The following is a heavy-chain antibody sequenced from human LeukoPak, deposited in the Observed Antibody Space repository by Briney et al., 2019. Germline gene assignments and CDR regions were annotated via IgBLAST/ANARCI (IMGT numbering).Heavy chain of an antibody. CDR3: AKVSGNDDYGGNVLDY. J-gene: IGHJ4*02. CDR2: ISGSGGST. CDR1: GFTFSSYA. Sequence: GGSLRLSCAASGFTFSSYAMSWVRQAPGKGLEWVSAISGSGGSTYYADSVKGRFTISRDNSKNTLYLQMNSLRAEDTAVYYCAKVSGNDDYGGNVLDYWGQGTLVTASS. V-gene: IGHV3-23*01. D-gene: IGHD4-23*01.